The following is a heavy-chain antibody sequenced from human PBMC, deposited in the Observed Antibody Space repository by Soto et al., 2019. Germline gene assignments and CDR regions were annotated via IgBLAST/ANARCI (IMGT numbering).Heavy chain of an antibody. Sequence: PSETLSLTCTVSGGSISSGGYYWTWIRQHPGKGLEWIGYNYYSGITYYNPSLKSRVTISLDTSKNQFSLKLSSVTAADTAMYYCARGSSIAGLYYGMDVWGQETMVTVSS. V-gene: IGHV4-31*03. D-gene: IGHD6-6*01. CDR3: ARGSSIAGLYYGMDV. J-gene: IGHJ6*02. CDR1: GGSISSGGYY. CDR2: NYYSGIT.